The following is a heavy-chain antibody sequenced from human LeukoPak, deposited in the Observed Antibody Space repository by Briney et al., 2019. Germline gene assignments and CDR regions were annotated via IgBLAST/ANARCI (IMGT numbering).Heavy chain of an antibody. V-gene: IGHV1-3*01. CDR3: ARGLVVAARGWFDP. CDR1: GHTFTIYA. Sequence: ASVKVSFKASGHTFTIYAMHWVRQAPGQRLEWRGWINAGNGNTKYSQKFQGRVTITRDTSASTAYMELSSLRSEDTAVYYCARGLVVAARGWFDPWGQGTLVTVSS. CDR2: INAGNGNT. J-gene: IGHJ5*02. D-gene: IGHD2-15*01.